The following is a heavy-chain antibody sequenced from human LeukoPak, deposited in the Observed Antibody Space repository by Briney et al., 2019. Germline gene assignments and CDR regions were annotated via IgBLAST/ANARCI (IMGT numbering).Heavy chain of an antibody. V-gene: IGHV3-23*05. Sequence: QAGGSLRLSCAASGXTFSSYAMGWVRQAPGERLEWVSAIDWAATNTPYADSVKGRFTISRDNSKNTLYLQMNSLRGEDTAIYYCAKGTTEDPRVYNYWGQGTLVTVSS. CDR1: GXTFSSYA. J-gene: IGHJ4*02. CDR3: AKGTTEDPRVYNY. CDR2: IDWAATNT. D-gene: IGHD2-8*01.